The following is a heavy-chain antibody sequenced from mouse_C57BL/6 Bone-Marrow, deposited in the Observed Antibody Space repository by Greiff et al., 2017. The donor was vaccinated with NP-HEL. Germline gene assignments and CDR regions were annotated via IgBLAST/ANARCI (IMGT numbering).Heavy chain of an antibody. CDR2: INPSTGGT. CDR3: AREVRWYDGYYSFAY. Sequence: EVKLVESGPELVKPGASVKISCKASGYSFTGYYMNWVKQSPEKSLEWIGEINPSTGGTTYNQKFKAKATLTVDKSSSTAYMQLKSLTSEDSAVYYCAREVRWYDGYYSFAYWGQGTLVTVSA. V-gene: IGHV1-42*01. J-gene: IGHJ3*01. CDR1: GYSFTGYY. D-gene: IGHD2-3*01.